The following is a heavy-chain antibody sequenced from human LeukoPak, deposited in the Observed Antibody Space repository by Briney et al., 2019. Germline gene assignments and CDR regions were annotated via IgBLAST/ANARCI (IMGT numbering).Heavy chain of an antibody. J-gene: IGHJ2*01. V-gene: IGHV6-1*01. CDR2: TYYRSKWNN. Sequence: SQTLSLTCAISGDSVSSNSAAWSWLRQSPSRGLEWLGRTYYRSKWNNNYAISVKSRITINPDTSKNQFSLQLNSVTPEETGVYYCARARGYFDLWGRGTVVTVSS. CDR3: ARARGYFDL. D-gene: IGHD3-10*01. CDR1: GDSVSSNSAA.